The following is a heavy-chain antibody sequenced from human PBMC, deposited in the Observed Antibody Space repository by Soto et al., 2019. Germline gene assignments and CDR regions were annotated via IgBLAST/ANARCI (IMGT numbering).Heavy chain of an antibody. D-gene: IGHD3-22*01. V-gene: IGHV3-21*01. J-gene: IGHJ3*02. Sequence: GESLKISCAASGFTFSSYSMNWVRQAPGKGLEWVSSISSSSSYIYYADSVKGRFTISRDNAKNSLYLQMNSLRAEDTAVYYCARFRGYYYDSSGYPGMDAFDIWGQGTMVNVSS. CDR3: ARFRGYYYDSSGYPGMDAFDI. CDR2: ISSSSSYI. CDR1: GFTFSSYS.